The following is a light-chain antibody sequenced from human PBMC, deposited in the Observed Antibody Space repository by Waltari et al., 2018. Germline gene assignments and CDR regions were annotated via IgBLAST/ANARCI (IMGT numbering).Light chain of an antibody. Sequence: EIVLTQSPATLSLSPGERATLSCRASQSVGSYLAWYQQRPGQAPRLLIYDASSRATDIPARFSGSGSVTDFTLTISSLEPEDFAIYYCQQRSNWQGLTFGGGTRVEIK. CDR3: QQRSNWQGLT. CDR1: QSVGSY. J-gene: IGKJ4*01. V-gene: IGKV3-11*01. CDR2: DAS.